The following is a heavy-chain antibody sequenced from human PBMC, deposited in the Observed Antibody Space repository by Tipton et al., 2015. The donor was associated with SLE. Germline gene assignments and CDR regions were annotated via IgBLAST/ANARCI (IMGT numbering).Heavy chain of an antibody. J-gene: IGHJ5*02. CDR3: ARPLGSCSSAYCYAGTNWFAP. CDR2: IYYSGST. D-gene: IGHD2-2*01. V-gene: IGHV4-39*07. Sequence: TLSLTCTVSGGSISSSNYYWGWIRQPPGKGLEWIGSIYYSGSTYYNPSLKSRVTISVDTSKNQFSLKLSSVTAADTAVYYCARPLGSCSSAYCYAGTNWFAPRGQGTLVTVSS. CDR1: GGSISSSNYY.